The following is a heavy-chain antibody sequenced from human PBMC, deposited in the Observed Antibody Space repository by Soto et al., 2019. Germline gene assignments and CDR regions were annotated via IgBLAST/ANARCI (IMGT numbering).Heavy chain of an antibody. Sequence: SETLSLTCTLSGGSFDSGDYYWSWIRQHPGKGLEWIGYIYYSGSTYYNPSLKSRVTISLDTSKNQFSLKLSSVTAADTAVYYCARDRSRAGYFDYWGQGALVTVSS. CDR1: GGSFDSGDYY. V-gene: IGHV4-31*03. J-gene: IGHJ4*02. CDR2: IYYSGST. CDR3: ARDRSRAGYFDY. D-gene: IGHD6-13*01.